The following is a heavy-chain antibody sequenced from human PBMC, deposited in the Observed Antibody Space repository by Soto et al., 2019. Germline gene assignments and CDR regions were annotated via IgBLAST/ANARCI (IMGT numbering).Heavy chain of an antibody. Sequence: KQSQTLSLTCAISGDSVSSNSAAWNWIRQSPSRGLEWLGRTYYRSKWYNDYAVSVKSRITINPDTSKNQFSLQLNSVTPEDTAVYYCARLNSSSWYYYYGMDVWGQGTTVTVSS. J-gene: IGHJ6*02. D-gene: IGHD6-13*01. CDR2: TYYRSKWYN. CDR3: ARLNSSSWYYYYGMDV. V-gene: IGHV6-1*01. CDR1: GDSVSSNSAA.